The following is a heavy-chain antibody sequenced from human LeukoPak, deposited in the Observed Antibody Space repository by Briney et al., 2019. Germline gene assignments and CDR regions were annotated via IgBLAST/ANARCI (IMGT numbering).Heavy chain of an antibody. CDR2: IYYSGST. V-gene: IGHV4-59*08. J-gene: IGHJ3*02. CDR1: GGSISRYY. D-gene: IGHD3-22*01. CDR3: ARDLGDSSGYYYRDAFDI. Sequence: SETLSLTCTVSGGSISRYYWSWIRQPPGKGLEWIGYIYYSGSTNYNPSLKSRVTISVDTSKNQFSLKLSSVTAADTAVYYCARDLGDSSGYYYRDAFDIWGQGTMVTVSS.